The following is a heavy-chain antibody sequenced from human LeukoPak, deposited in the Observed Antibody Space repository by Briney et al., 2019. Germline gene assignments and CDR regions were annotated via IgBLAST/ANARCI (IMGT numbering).Heavy chain of an antibody. D-gene: IGHD6-13*01. CDR3: ARSYSSSWYENVNWFDP. V-gene: IGHV4-59*08. CDR1: GRSNSSCY. CDR2: ICYRERT. J-gene: IGHJ5*02. Sequence: AETVSLMCSVWGRSNSSCYWSWLRHPRGRGREGIGYICYRERTNYNPSLKSRVTISVDTSKNQLSLKLSSVTAADTAVYYCARSYSSSWYENVNWFDPWGQGTLVTVSS.